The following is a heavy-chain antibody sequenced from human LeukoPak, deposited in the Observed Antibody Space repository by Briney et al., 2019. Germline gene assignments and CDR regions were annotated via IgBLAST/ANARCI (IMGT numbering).Heavy chain of an antibody. Sequence: GESLQISCKGSGHSFSSYWIGWVRQMPGKGLEWMGIIYPGDSDTRYSPSFQGQVTISADKSISTAYLQWSSLKASDTAMYYCARPGYSGSYLDYYYGMDVWGQGTTVTVSS. CDR2: IYPGDSDT. CDR1: GHSFSSYW. J-gene: IGHJ6*02. D-gene: IGHD1-26*01. CDR3: ARPGYSGSYLDYYYGMDV. V-gene: IGHV5-51*01.